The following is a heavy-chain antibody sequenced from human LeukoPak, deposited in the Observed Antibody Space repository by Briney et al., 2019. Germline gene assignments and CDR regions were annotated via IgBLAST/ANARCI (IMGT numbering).Heavy chain of an antibody. V-gene: IGHV3-33*06. Sequence: GRSLRLSCAASGFTFSSYGIHWVRQAPGKGLEWVAVIWYDGSNKYYADSVKGRFTISRDNSKNTLYLQMNSLRAEDTAVYYCAKELSSGWYYFDYWGQGTLVTVSS. J-gene: IGHJ4*02. CDR3: AKELSSGWYYFDY. CDR2: IWYDGSNK. D-gene: IGHD6-19*01. CDR1: GFTFSSYG.